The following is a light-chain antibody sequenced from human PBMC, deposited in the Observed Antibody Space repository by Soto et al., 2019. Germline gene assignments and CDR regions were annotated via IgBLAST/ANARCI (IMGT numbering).Light chain of an antibody. V-gene: IGLV2-14*01. CDR1: SSDVGGYNY. Sequence: SALTQPASVSGSPGQSITISCTGTSSDVGGYNYVSWYQQHPGKAPKLMIYDVSNRPSGVSIRFSGSKSGNTASLTISGLQAEDEADYYCRSYRSSSTPVVFGGGTKLTVL. J-gene: IGLJ2*01. CDR3: RSYRSSSTPVV. CDR2: DVS.